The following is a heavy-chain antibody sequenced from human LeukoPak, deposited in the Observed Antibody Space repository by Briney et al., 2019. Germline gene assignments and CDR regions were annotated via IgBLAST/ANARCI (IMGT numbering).Heavy chain of an antibody. CDR3: ASSRVWFGELLSLGY. CDR2: IYYSGST. CDR1: GGSLSPYY. V-gene: IGHV4-59*01. D-gene: IGHD3-10*01. Sequence: PSETLSLTCTVSGGSLSPYYWSWIRQPPGKGLEWIGYIYYSGSTNYNPSLKSRVTISVDTSKNQFSLKLSSVTAADTAVYYCASSRVWFGELLSLGYWGQGTLVTVSS. J-gene: IGHJ4*02.